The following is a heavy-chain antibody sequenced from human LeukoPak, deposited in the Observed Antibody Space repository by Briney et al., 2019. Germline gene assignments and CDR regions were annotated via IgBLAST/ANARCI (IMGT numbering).Heavy chain of an antibody. J-gene: IGHJ6*02. V-gene: IGHV3-74*01. CDR2: INTDGSST. CDR3: ARGRYSGMDV. CDR1: GFTLSTYW. Sequence: PGGSLRLSCAASGFTLSTYWMHWVRQAPGKGLVWVSRINTDGSSTTYADSVKGRFTISRDNAKNTLYLQLNSLRAEDTAVYYCARGRYSGMDVWGQGTTVTVSS.